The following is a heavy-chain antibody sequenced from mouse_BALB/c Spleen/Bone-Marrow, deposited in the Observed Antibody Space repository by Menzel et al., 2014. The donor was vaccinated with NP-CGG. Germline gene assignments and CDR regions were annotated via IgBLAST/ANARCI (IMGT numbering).Heavy chain of an antibody. CDR3: ARVIYWYLDV. V-gene: IGHV1-9*01. CDR2: IXPGSGST. Sequence: QVQLQQSGAELMKPGASVKISCMATGYTFRNYWIEWVKQRPGHGLEWIGEIXPGSGSTDYNENFKGKATFTADTSSNTAYMQLSSLTSADSAVYYCARVIYWYLDVWGAGTTVTVSS. CDR1: GYTFRNYW. J-gene: IGHJ1*01.